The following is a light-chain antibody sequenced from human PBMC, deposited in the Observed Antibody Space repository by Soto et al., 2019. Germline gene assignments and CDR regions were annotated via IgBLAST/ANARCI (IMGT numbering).Light chain of an antibody. J-gene: IGKJ1*01. CDR1: QNVWSTY. V-gene: IGKV3-20*01. CDR2: GTS. Sequence: EIVLTQSPGTLSLSPGDTATLSCRANQNVWSTYLAWYQQKPGQAPRLVIYGTSSRATGVPDRFSGSGSGTEFTLTISRLEPEDFAVYYCQQYGSSGTFGQGTKVDIK. CDR3: QQYGSSGT.